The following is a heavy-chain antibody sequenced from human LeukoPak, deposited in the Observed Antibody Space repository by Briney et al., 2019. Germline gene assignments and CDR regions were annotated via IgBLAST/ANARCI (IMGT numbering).Heavy chain of an antibody. V-gene: IGHV3-21*01. D-gene: IGHD7-27*01. CDR1: GFTFSGHS. CDR3: ARDWGPKGY. CDR2: ISTSGTHI. J-gene: IGHJ4*02. Sequence: GGSLRLSCAASGFTFSGHSMNWVRQAPGKGLEWVSSISTSGTHIYYADSVKGRFTISRDNAKNSLYLQMNSLRAEDTAVYYCARDWGPKGYWGQGTPVTVSS.